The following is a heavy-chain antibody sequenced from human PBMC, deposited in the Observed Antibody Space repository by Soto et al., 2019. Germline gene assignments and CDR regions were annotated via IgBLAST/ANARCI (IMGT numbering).Heavy chain of an antibody. CDR1: GFTFSSYW. D-gene: IGHD6-13*01. CDR2: IKQEGSEA. CDR3: ARIAASGRGWDV. J-gene: IGHJ6*02. V-gene: IGHV3-7*01. Sequence: EVQLVESGGGLVQPGGSLRLSCVDSGFTFSSYWMSWVRQAPVKGLEWVGNIKQEGSEANYVDSVKGRFTISRDNAKNSMYLQMNSLRVEDTAVYYCARIAASGRGWDVWGQGTTVVVSS.